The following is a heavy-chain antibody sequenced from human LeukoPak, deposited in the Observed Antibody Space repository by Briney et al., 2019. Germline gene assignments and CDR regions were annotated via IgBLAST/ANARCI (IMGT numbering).Heavy chain of an antibody. CDR3: ARSGGYDAFGS. D-gene: IGHD5-12*01. Sequence: GGSLRLSCAASGFTVSSNYMSWVRQAPGKALEWVSVIYSGGSTSYGDSVKGRFTISTENSKNTPYLQMNSLRGEDEAVYYCARSGGYDAFGSWGQGTLVTVSS. J-gene: IGHJ4*02. CDR2: IYSGGST. CDR1: GFTVSSNY. V-gene: IGHV3-66*01.